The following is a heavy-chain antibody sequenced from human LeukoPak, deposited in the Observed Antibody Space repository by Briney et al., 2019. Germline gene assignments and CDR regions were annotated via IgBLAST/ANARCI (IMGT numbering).Heavy chain of an antibody. D-gene: IGHD3-10*01. V-gene: IGHV3-23*01. CDR2: ISGSGGST. J-gene: IGHJ4*02. CDR1: GFTFDNYG. CDR3: AKRGYGSGSYLDY. Sequence: PGGSLRLSCAASGFTFDNYGINWVRQAPGKGLEWVSAISGSGGSTYYADSVKGRFTISRDNSKNTLYLQMNSLRAEDTAVYYCAKRGYGSGSYLDYWGQGTLVTVSS.